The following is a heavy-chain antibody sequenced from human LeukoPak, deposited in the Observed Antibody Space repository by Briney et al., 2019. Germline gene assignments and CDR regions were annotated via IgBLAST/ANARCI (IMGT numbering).Heavy chain of an antibody. CDR2: IYSGGST. CDR3: ARDCSGGSCRDAFDI. V-gene: IGHV3-66*01. CDR1: GFTVSSNY. D-gene: IGHD2-15*01. J-gene: IGHJ3*02. Sequence: PGGSLRLSCAASGFTVSSNYMSWVRQAPGKGLEWVSVIYSGGSTYYADSVKGRFTISRDNSKNTLYLQMNSLRAEDTAVYYCARDCSGGSCRDAFDIWGQGTMVTVSS.